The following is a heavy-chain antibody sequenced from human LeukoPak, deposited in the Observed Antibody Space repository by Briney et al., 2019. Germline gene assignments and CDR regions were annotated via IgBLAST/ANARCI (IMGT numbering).Heavy chain of an antibody. D-gene: IGHD3-22*01. CDR1: GGTFSSYA. Sequence: ASVKVSFKASGGTFSSYAISWVRQAAGQGLEWMGGIIPIFGTANYAQKFQGRVTITTDESTSTAYMELSSLRSEDTAVYYCARDGTYYYDSSGYYPSWGQGTLVTVSS. J-gene: IGHJ4*02. V-gene: IGHV1-69*05. CDR2: IIPIFGTA. CDR3: ARDGTYYYDSSGYYPS.